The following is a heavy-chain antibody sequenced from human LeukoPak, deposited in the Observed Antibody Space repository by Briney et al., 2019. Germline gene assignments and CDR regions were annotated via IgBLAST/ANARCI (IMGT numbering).Heavy chain of an antibody. CDR3: ARGPNPRVRGSGFGY. V-gene: IGHV4-4*02. J-gene: IGHJ4*02. D-gene: IGHD3-10*01. CDR1: GGSISSSNW. CDR2: IYHSGST. Sequence: SQTLSLTCAVSGGSISSSNWWSWVRQPPGKGLEWIGEIYHSGSTNYNPPLKSRVTISVDKSKDQFSLKLSSVTAADTAVYYCARGPNPRVRGSGFGYWGQGTLVTVSS.